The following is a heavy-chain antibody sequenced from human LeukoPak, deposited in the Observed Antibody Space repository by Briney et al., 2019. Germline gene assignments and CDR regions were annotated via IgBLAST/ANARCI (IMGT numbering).Heavy chain of an antibody. CDR1: GFTVSSNY. CDR3: ARGDSGSYLY. V-gene: IGHV3-53*04. Sequence: TGGSLRLSCAASGFTVSSNYMSWVRQAPGKGLEWVSVIYSGGSTYYADSVKGRFTISRHNSKNTLYLQMNSLRAKDTAVYYCARGDSGSYLYWGQGTLVTVSS. CDR2: IYSGGST. J-gene: IGHJ4*02. D-gene: IGHD1-26*01.